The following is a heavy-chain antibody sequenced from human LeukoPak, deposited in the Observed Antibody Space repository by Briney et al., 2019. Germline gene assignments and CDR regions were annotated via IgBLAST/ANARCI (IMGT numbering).Heavy chain of an antibody. J-gene: IGHJ4*02. CDR1: DGSISSYY. CDR2: IYYTGRT. D-gene: IGHD3-16*01. V-gene: IGHV4-59*01. CDR3: ASLEGGPTPHFDY. Sequence: SETLSLTCTISDGSISSYYWSWIRQSPGTGLEWIGNIYYTGRTNYNPSLKSRATISIDTSENQFSLKLSSVTAADTAVYYCASLEGGPTPHFDYWGQGTLVTVSS.